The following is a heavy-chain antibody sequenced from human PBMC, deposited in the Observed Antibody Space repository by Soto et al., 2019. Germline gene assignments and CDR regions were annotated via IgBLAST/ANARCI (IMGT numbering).Heavy chain of an antibody. CDR2: IHYSGST. D-gene: IGHD2-8*01. Sequence: QLQLQESGPGLVKPSETLSLTCSVSGDSISRISYYWGWIRQPPGKGLEWIGNIHYSGSTYYNPSLXXRHIVSHETSITQISLKLASVAAADFPGFYYATNGSWLFDYWGEGTLVIVSS. V-gene: IGHV4-39*01. CDR1: GDSISRISYY. CDR3: ATNGSWLFDY. J-gene: IGHJ4*02.